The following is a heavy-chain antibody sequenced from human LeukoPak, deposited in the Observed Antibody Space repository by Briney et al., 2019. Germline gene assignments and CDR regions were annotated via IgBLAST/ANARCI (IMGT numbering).Heavy chain of an antibody. J-gene: IGHJ5*02. CDR1: GFTFSSYS. V-gene: IGHV3-21*01. D-gene: IGHD6-13*01. Sequence: PGGSLRLSCAASGFTFSSYSMNWVRQAPGKGLEWVSSISSSSSYIYYADSVKGRFTISRDNAKNSLYLQMDSLRAEDTAVYYCARDREPSSWYTWFDPWGQGTLVTVSS. CDR2: ISSSSSYI. CDR3: ARDREPSSWYTWFDP.